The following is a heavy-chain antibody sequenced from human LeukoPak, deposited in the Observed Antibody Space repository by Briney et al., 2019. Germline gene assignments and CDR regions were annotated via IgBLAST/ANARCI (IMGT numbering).Heavy chain of an antibody. J-gene: IGHJ4*02. D-gene: IGHD3-22*01. CDR1: GYTFTGYY. Sequence: GASVKVSCKASGYTFTGYYMHWVRQAPGQGLEWMGFINPSGSSAAYAQKFQGRLTMTRDMFTSTDYMELRSLRSDDTAVYYCARDKSLNYYDSSGYDRIDYWGQGTLVTVSS. V-gene: IGHV1-46*01. CDR3: ARDKSLNYYDSSGYDRIDY. CDR2: INPSGSSA.